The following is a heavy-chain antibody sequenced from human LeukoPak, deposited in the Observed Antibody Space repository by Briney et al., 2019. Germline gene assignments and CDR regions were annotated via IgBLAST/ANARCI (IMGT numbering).Heavy chain of an antibody. J-gene: IGHJ3*02. CDR2: IYSSGST. D-gene: IGHD4-23*01. V-gene: IGHV4-59*01. Sequence: PSETLSLTCTVSGGPINSDYWNWLRQPRGQGLEWIGYIYSSGSTNYNPSLNSRVSISLDTSKNQLSLKLGSVTAADTAVYYCARGAGRWAIWGQGTMVTVSS. CDR1: GGPINSDY. CDR3: ARGAGRWAI.